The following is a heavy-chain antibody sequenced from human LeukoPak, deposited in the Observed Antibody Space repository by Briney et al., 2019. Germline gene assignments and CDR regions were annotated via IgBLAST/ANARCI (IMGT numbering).Heavy chain of an antibody. V-gene: IGHV3-21*01. Sequence: GGSLRLSCAASGFTFSSYSMNWVRQPPGKGLQWVSSISSSSSYIYYADSVKGRFTISRDNAKNSLYLQMNSLRAEDTAVYYCARKGFRVFDYWGQGTLVTVSS. CDR3: ARKGFRVFDY. J-gene: IGHJ4*02. CDR1: GFTFSSYS. CDR2: ISSSSSYI.